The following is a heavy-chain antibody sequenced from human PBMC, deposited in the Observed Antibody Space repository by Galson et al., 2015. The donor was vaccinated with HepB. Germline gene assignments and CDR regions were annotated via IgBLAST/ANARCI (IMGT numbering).Heavy chain of an antibody. Sequence: SVKVSCKVSGYTLTELSMHWVRQAPGKGLEWMGGFDPEDGETIYAQKFQGRVTMTEDTSTDTAYMELSSLRSEDTAVYYCATDRPFGTIFGVVSPLYGMDVWGQGTTVTASS. V-gene: IGHV1-24*01. J-gene: IGHJ6*02. CDR2: FDPEDGET. CDR3: ATDRPFGTIFGVVSPLYGMDV. D-gene: IGHD3-3*01. CDR1: GYTLTELS.